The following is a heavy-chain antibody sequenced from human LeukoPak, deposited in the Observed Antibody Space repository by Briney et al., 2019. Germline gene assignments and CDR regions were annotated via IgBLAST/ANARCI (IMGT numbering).Heavy chain of an antibody. D-gene: IGHD2-15*01. J-gene: IGHJ1*01. V-gene: IGHV3-30*02. Sequence: GGSLRLSCAASGFTFNNYGMHWVRQAPGKGLEWVTFIRYDGSNKYYADSVKGRFTISRDNAKNSLYLQMNSLRAEDTAVYYCARDLKNTRVGYCSGGSCYSAEYFQHWGQGTLVTVSS. CDR2: IRYDGSNK. CDR3: ARDLKNTRVGYCSGGSCYSAEYFQH. CDR1: GFTFNNYG.